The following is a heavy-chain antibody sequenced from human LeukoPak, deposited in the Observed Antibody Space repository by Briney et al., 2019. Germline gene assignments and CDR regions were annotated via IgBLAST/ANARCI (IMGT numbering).Heavy chain of an antibody. D-gene: IGHD3-22*01. CDR1: GFTFSGSA. CDR3: SHYDSSAYYAFQP. J-gene: IGHJ1*01. CDR2: VRSKANNYAT. Sequence: GGSLRLSCAASGFTFSGSAMHWVRQASGKGLEWVGRVRSKANNYATAYAASVKGRFTISRDDSKNTAYLQMDSLKTEDTAIHYCSHYDSSAYYAFQPWGQGTLVTVSS. V-gene: IGHV3-73*01.